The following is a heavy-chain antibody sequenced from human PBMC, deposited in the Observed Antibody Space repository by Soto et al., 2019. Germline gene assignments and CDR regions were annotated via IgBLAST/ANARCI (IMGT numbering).Heavy chain of an antibody. CDR2: ISGSGGST. Sequence: GGSLRLSCAASGFTFSSYAMSWVRQAPGKGLEWVSAISGSGGSTYYADSVKGRFTISRDNSKNTLYLQMNSLRAEDTAVYYCAKAKDSMIVVVISPNDYWGQGTLVTVS. J-gene: IGHJ4*02. V-gene: IGHV3-23*01. CDR1: GFTFSSYA. CDR3: AKAKDSMIVVVISPNDY. D-gene: IGHD3-22*01.